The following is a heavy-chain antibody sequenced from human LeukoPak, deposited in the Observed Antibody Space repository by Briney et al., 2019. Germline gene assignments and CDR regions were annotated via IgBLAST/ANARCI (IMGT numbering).Heavy chain of an antibody. CDR1: GFTFGDYG. J-gene: IGHJ4*02. Sequence: GGSLRLSCTASGFTFGDYGMSWVRQAPGKGLEWVGFIRSKAYGGTTEYAASVKGRFTISRDDSKSIAYLQMNSLKTEDTAVYYCTRDWGTTGTTRAWDYWGQGTLVTVSS. CDR2: IRSKAYGGTT. D-gene: IGHD1-7*01. CDR3: TRDWGTTGTTRAWDY. V-gene: IGHV3-49*04.